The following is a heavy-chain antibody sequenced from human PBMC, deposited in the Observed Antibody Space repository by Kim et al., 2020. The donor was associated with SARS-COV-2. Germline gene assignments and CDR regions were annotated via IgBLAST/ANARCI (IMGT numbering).Heavy chain of an antibody. CDR3: ARRAYSSLGFDY. J-gene: IGHJ4*02. CDR1: GGSISRSGYY. Sequence: GSLSLTCIVSGGSISRSGYYWGWIRQPPGKGLEWVGNIYSSGGTYYNPSLKSRVTISVDTSKNHFSLRLNFATAADTAIYYCARRAYSSLGFDYWGQGTLVTVSS. V-gene: IGHV4-39*02. D-gene: IGHD6-19*01. CDR2: IYSSGGT.